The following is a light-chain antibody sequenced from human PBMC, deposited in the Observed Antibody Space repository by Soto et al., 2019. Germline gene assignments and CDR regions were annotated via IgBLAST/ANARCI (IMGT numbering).Light chain of an antibody. J-gene: IGKJ1*01. CDR1: QSVRSL. V-gene: IGKV3-20*01. Sequence: EIVLTQSPATVSVSPGEGATLSCRASQSVRSLLAWYQQKPGQAPRLLIYGASRRATGIPDRFSGSGSGTDFTLTISRLEPEDFAVYYCQQYGSSPPGTFGQGTKVDIK. CDR2: GAS. CDR3: QQYGSSPPGT.